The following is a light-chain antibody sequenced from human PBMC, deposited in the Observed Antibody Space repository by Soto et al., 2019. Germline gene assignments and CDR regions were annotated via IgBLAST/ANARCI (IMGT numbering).Light chain of an antibody. CDR1: RTVSNR. V-gene: IGKV3-15*01. CDR3: QQYYHWPVT. J-gene: IGKJ4*01. CDR2: GAS. Sequence: EILMTQSPDTLSVSTGERVTLSCRASRTVSNRLAWYQHKPGQPPRLLISGASTGATGIPPRFRGSGSGTEFTLTVDTLQSEDIAIYYCQQYYHWPVTFGGGTKVEIK.